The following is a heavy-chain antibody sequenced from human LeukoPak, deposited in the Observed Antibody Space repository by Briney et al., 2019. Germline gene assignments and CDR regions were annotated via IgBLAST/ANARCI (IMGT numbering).Heavy chain of an antibody. Sequence: SETLSLTCTVSGGSISSYYWSWIRQPPGKGLEWIGYIYTSGSTNYNPFLKSRVTISVDTSKNQFSLKLSSVTAADTAVYYCARFIWSGYYRYYYYMDVWGKGTTVTVSS. CDR2: IYTSGST. D-gene: IGHD3-3*01. CDR3: ARFIWSGYYRYYYYMDV. J-gene: IGHJ6*03. CDR1: GGSISSYY. V-gene: IGHV4-4*09.